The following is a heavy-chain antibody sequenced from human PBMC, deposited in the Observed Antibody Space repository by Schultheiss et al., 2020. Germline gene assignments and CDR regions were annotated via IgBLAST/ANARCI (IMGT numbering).Heavy chain of an antibody. J-gene: IGHJ4*02. CDR1: GFTFSSYS. D-gene: IGHD3-3*01. CDR3: AKDPNFWSGPLVYATPFDY. Sequence: GGSLRLSCAASGFTFSSYSMNWVRQAPGKGLEWVSYISSSSSTIYYADSVKGRFTISRDNAKNSLYLQMNSLKTEDTAVYYCAKDPNFWSGPLVYATPFDYWGQGTLVTVAS. CDR2: ISSSSSTI. V-gene: IGHV3-48*01.